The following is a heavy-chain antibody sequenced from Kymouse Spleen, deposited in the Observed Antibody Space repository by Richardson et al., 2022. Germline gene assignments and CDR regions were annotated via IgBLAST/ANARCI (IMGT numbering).Heavy chain of an antibody. CDR1: GFTFSSYG. CDR3: ARDLYDYVWGSYRYTGYFDY. J-gene: IGHJ4*02. D-gene: IGHD3-16*02. Sequence: QVQLVESGGGVVQPGRSLRLSCAASGFTFSSYGMHWVRQAPGKGLEWVAVIWYDGSNKYYADSVKGRFTISRDNSKNTLYLQMNSLRAEDTAVYYCARDLYDYVWGSYRYTGYFDYWGQGTLVTVSS. CDR2: IWYDGSNK. V-gene: IGHV3-33*01.